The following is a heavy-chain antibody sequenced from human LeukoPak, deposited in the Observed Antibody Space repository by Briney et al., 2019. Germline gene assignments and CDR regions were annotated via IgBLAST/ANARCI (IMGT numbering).Heavy chain of an antibody. CDR1: GGSISSYY. CDR2: IYYSGST. Sequence: SETLSLTCTVSGGSISSYYWSWIRQPPGKGLEWIGYIYYSGSTNYNPSLKSRVTISVDTSKNQFSLKLSSVTAADTAVYYCARGRAVWFGEPYGMDVWGQGTTVTVSS. D-gene: IGHD3-10*01. J-gene: IGHJ6*02. CDR3: ARGRAVWFGEPYGMDV. V-gene: IGHV4-59*01.